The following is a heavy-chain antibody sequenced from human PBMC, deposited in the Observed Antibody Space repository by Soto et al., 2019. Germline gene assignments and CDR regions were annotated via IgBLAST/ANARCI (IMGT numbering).Heavy chain of an antibody. CDR1: GYTFTGYY. J-gene: IGHJ4*02. D-gene: IGHD2-15*01. V-gene: IGHV1-2*04. CDR3: ARDLGYCSGGSCYPDYYFDY. Sequence: ASVKVSCKASGYTFTGYYMHWVRQAPGQGLEWMGWINPNSGGTNYAQKFQGWVTMTRDTSISTAYMELSRLRSDDTAVYYCARDLGYCSGGSCYPDYYFDYWGQGTLVTVSS. CDR2: INPNSGGT.